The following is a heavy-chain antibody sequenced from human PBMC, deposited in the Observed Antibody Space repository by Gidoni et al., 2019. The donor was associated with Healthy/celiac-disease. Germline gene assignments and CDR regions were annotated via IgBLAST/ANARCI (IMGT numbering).Heavy chain of an antibody. CDR1: GGSISSYY. D-gene: IGHD6-19*01. CDR2: IYHSGGT. V-gene: IGHV4-59*01. J-gene: IGHJ4*02. CDR3: ARDRGSGWTY. Sequence: QVQLQESGPGLVKPSETLSLTCPVSGGSISSYYWSWLRQPPGKGLEWIGYIYHSGGTDYNPSLKSRVTISVDTSKDQFSLKLSSVTAADTAVYYCARDRGSGWTYWGQGTLVTVSS.